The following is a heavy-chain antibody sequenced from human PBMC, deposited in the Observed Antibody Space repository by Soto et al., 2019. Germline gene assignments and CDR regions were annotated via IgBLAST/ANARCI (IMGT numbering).Heavy chain of an antibody. D-gene: IGHD5-18*01. Sequence: ASVKVSCKASGYTFTSYYMHWVRQAPGQGLEWLGIINPSGGYSSSAQKFQGRVTLTSYTSTSTIYLYLRSLKFGNTAVYYCARDRGRRTASLYDYWGQGTQVTVS. J-gene: IGHJ4*02. CDR1: GYTFTSYY. CDR3: ARDRGRRTASLYDY. V-gene: IGHV1-46*01. CDR2: INPSGGYS.